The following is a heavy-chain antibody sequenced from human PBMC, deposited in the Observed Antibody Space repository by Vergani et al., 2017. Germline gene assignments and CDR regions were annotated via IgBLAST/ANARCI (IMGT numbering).Heavy chain of an antibody. V-gene: IGHV2-5*08. CDR3: VHRLGYFDWDGAFDV. Sequence: QVTLKESGPALVKPTQTLTLTCSLSGFSLSSGGMRVGWIRQPPGRALEWLAFVYWNDDERYSPSLKSRVTITKDTSKNEVILTMATMDPVDTATYYCVHRLGYFDWDGAFDVWGPGTMVTVSS. CDR2: VYWNDDE. D-gene: IGHD3-9*01. CDR1: GFSLSSGGMR. J-gene: IGHJ3*01.